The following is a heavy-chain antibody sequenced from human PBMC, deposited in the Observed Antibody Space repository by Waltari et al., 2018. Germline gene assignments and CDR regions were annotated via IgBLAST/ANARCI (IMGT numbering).Heavy chain of an antibody. V-gene: IGHV3-43*02. J-gene: IGHJ6*02. CDR1: GFIFDEYA. CDR3: AKEIELGIDYYYYGMDV. D-gene: IGHD7-27*01. CDR2: ISGDGGST. Sequence: ELRLVESGGGVVQPGGSLRLSCAASGFIFDEYAMHRVRQAPGKGLEWVSLISGDGGSTYYADSVKGRFTISRDNSKNSLYLQMNSLRTEDTALYYCAKEIELGIDYYYYGMDVWGQGTTVTVSS.